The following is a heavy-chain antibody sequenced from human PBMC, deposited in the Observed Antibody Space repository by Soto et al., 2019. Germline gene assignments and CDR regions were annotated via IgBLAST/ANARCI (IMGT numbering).Heavy chain of an antibody. CDR1: GYTFTNYA. Sequence: ASVKVSCKASGYTFTNYAIHWVRQAPGQRLEWMGWINPGNGNIKHSQKFQGRMTFSRDTSASTVYMDLSSLRSEDTAVYYCARDGQTRFYFDYWGQGTMVTVS. CDR3: ARDGQTRFYFDY. V-gene: IGHV1-3*01. D-gene: IGHD1-7*01. CDR2: INPGNGNI. J-gene: IGHJ4*02.